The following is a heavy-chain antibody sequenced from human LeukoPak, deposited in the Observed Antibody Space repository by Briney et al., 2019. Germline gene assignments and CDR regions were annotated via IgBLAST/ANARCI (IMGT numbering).Heavy chain of an antibody. D-gene: IGHD2-15*01. CDR1: GGSISSSSYY. CDR3: ASRYCSGGSCYPFDY. J-gene: IGHJ4*02. Sequence: SETLSLTCTVSGGSISSSSYYWGWIRQPPGKGLEWIGSIYYSGSTYYNPSLKSRVTISVDTSKNQFSLKLSSVTAADTAAYYCASRYCSGGSCYPFDYWGQGTLVTVSS. CDR2: IYYSGST. V-gene: IGHV4-39*01.